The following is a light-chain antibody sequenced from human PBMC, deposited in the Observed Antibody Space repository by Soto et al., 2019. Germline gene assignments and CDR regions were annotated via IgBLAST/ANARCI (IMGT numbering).Light chain of an antibody. J-gene: IGLJ1*01. CDR3: GSWDSSLSAYV. CDR1: SSNIGGNS. Sequence: QSVLTQPPSVSAAPGQRVTISCSGSSSNIGGNSVSWYQQLPGTAPKLLIYDDDKRPSGIPDRFSDSKSGTSATLGITGFQNGEEDDYYCGSWDSSLSAYVLGTGTKVTV. CDR2: DDD. V-gene: IGLV1-51*01.